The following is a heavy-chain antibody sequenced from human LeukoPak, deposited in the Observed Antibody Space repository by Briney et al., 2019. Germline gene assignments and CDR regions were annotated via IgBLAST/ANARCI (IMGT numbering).Heavy chain of an antibody. CDR2: ISSRGDST. V-gene: IGHV3-23*01. CDR3: AKGPRQDITVAHTLEK. Sequence: GASLRLSCAASGFTFSNYAMSWVRRPAGRGLEWVSTISSRGDSTPDADYAKARFTIPRDNSKNSIYLKMNSMRVEDTAIYYCAKGPRQDITVAHTLEKWGQGTLVTVSS. D-gene: IGHD6-19*01. J-gene: IGHJ4*02. CDR1: GFTFSNYA.